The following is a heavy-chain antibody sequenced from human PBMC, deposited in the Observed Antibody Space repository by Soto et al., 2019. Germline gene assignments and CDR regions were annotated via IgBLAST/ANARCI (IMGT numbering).Heavy chain of an antibody. J-gene: IGHJ3*02. CDR3: ARERNKLWKKDALDI. V-gene: IGHV4-59*01. Sequence: QVQLHESGPGLVKPSETLSLTCSVSGGSMNSYYWSWIRQSPGKVLEWLGYIYYSGDTKYNPSLQSRISISVDTTKNHFSLRLTSVTAADTADYYCARERNKLWKKDALDIFGEWTMVTVSS. CDR2: IYYSGDT. D-gene: IGHD3-3*01. CDR1: GGSMNSYY.